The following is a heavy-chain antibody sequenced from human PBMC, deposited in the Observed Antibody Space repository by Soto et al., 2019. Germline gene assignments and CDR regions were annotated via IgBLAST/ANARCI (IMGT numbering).Heavy chain of an antibody. V-gene: IGHV1-8*01. CDR3: ARRQERSGPHYFDF. Sequence: AFVKEYCKTSGYCFTIDEGGWRRHVNGQGLEWLGWMNPYNGNTGSTQKFQGRVTMTRNTSISTVYMELTSLRSEDTAVYYCARRQERSGPHYFDFWGQGSLVTLSS. D-gene: IGHD6-25*01. CDR1: GYCFTIDE. J-gene: IGHJ4*02. CDR2: MNPYNGNT.